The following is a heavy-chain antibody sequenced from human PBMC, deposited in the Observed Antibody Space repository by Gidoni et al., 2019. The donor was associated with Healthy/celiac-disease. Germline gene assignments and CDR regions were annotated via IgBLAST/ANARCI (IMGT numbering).Heavy chain of an antibody. CDR3: ARGRRDYGLGYCSGGSCGIDY. Sequence: QVQLQQLAPGLLKPSETLSLTSAVYGGSFIVYYWSWIRQSPGKGLEWIGEINHSGSTNYNPSLKSRVTISVDTSKNQFSLKLSSVTAADTAVYYCARGRRDYGLGYCSGGSCGIDYWGQGTLVTVSS. CDR1: GGSFIVYY. D-gene: IGHD2-15*01. J-gene: IGHJ4*02. V-gene: IGHV4-34*01. CDR2: INHSGST.